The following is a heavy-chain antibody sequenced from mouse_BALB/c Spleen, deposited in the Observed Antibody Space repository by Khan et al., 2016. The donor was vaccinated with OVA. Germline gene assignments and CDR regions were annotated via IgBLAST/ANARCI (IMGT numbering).Heavy chain of an antibody. CDR2: IDPENGNT. V-gene: IGHV14-1*02. CDR1: GFNIKDYY. D-gene: IGHD2-3*01. CDR3: ARDGYSPWFAY. J-gene: IGHJ3*01. Sequence: EVELVESGAELVRPGALVNLSYKASGFNIKDYYMHWVKQRPEQGLEWIGWIDPENGNTIYDPKFQGKASITSDTSSNTAYLQLSRLTSEDTAVYYCARDGYSPWFAYWGQGTLVTVSA.